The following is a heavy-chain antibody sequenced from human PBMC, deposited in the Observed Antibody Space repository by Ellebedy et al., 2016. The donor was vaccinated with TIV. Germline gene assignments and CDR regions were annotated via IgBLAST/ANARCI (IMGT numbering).Heavy chain of an antibody. D-gene: IGHD1-26*01. CDR1: GFTFSSYD. CDR2: IGTAGDP. J-gene: IGHJ2*01. V-gene: IGHV3-13*05. Sequence: GESLKISCAASGFTFSSYDMHWVRQATGKGLEWVSAIGTAGDPYYPGSVKGRFTISRDNSKNTLYLQMNSLRAEDTAVYYCARGGYSGSSHWYFDLWGRGTLVTVSS. CDR3: ARGGYSGSSHWYFDL.